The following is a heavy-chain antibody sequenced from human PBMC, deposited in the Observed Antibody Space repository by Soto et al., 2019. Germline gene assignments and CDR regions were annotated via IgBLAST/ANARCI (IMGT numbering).Heavy chain of an antibody. V-gene: IGHV4-31*03. D-gene: IGHD3-10*01. J-gene: IGHJ4*01. Sequence: SETLSLTCTVSGGSISNGGYYWNWVRQHPGKGLEWIGYIHYSGSTWYNPSLESRVTISVDTSKDQFSLKLRSVTAADTAVYCCARVRGLGSYAAYYFDSWGQGTLVTVSS. CDR3: ARVRGLGSYAAYYFDS. CDR1: GGSISNGGYY. CDR2: IHYSGST.